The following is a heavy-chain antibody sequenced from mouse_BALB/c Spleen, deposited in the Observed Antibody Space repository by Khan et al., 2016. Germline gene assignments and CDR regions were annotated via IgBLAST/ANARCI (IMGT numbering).Heavy chain of an antibody. CDR2: INPDSSTI. V-gene: IGHV4-1*02. J-gene: IGHJ3*01. Sequence: EVKLLASGGGLVQPGGSLKLSCAASGFDFSRYWMSWVRQAPGKGLEWIGEINPDSSTINYTPSLKDKFIISRDHANNTLYLQMSKVSSEDTALYYCARAGYYGYLAYWGQGTLVTVSA. CDR1: GFDFSRYW. CDR3: ARAGYYGYLAY. D-gene: IGHD1-1*01.